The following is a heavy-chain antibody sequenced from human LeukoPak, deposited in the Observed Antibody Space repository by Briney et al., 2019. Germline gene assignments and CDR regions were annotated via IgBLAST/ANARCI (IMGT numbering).Heavy chain of an antibody. J-gene: IGHJ4*02. D-gene: IGHD3-22*01. CDR2: ICTVGDT. CDR3: ALNTMIVVY. V-gene: IGHV3-13*01. Sequence: PGGSLRLSCAASGFTFSSYDMHWVRQAPGKGLEWVAGICTVGDTYYPASVKGRFTISIENAKNSLYLQMNSLSAGDTSVYYCALNTMIVVYWGQRTLVTFSS. CDR1: GFTFSSYD.